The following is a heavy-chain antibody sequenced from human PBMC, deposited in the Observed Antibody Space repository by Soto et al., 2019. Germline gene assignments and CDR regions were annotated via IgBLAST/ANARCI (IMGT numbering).Heavy chain of an antibody. CDR1: CYTFTSCG. J-gene: IGHJ4*02. CDR2: ISAYNGNT. CDR3: ARDTYYYDSSGYTPDY. V-gene: IGHV1-18*01. Sequence: ASVKVSCTASCYTFTSCGISWVRQAPVQGLEWMGWISAYNGNTNYGQKLQGRVTMTTDTSTSTAYMELRSLRSDDTAVYYCARDTYYYDSSGYTPDYWGQGTLVPVSS. D-gene: IGHD3-22*01.